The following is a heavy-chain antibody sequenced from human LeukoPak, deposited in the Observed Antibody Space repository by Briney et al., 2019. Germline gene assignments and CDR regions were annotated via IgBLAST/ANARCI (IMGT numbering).Heavy chain of an antibody. CDR2: ISGSGGST. CDR1: GFTFSSYA. CDR3: AKTRQQQLKIYYFDY. Sequence: GRSLRLSCAASGFTFSSYAMSWVRQAPGKGLEWVSAISGSGGSTYYADSVKGRFTISRDNSKNTLYLQMNSLRAEDTAVYYCAKTRQQQLKIYYFDYWGQGTLVTVSS. D-gene: IGHD6-13*01. J-gene: IGHJ4*02. V-gene: IGHV3-23*01.